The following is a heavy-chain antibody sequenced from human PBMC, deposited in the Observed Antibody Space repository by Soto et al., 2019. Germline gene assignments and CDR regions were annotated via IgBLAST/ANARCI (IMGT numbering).Heavy chain of an antibody. J-gene: IGHJ4*02. V-gene: IGHV1-18*04. Sequence: GASVKVSCKASGYMFTTYGISWVRQAPGQGLEWMAWISAYNGNKKYAQKFQDRVTMTIHTSSTTVSMELRSLTSDDTAIYYCARTGGGMAARPLEYWGQGTLVTVSS. D-gene: IGHD6-6*01. CDR1: GYMFTTYG. CDR2: ISAYNGNK. CDR3: ARTGGGMAARPLEY.